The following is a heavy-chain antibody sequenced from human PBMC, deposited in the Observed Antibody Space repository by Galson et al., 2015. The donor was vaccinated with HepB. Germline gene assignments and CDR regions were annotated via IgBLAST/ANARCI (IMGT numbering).Heavy chain of an antibody. Sequence: SVKVSCTASGYEFNKYGLSWVRQAPGQGLEWVGWVSGYDGSANYAPKFQDRVNMTTQTSTGTAYMEMRRLRSDTTAVYYCARDSRLELQLNNYYSYGMDVWGQGTAVIVS. D-gene: IGHD1-7*01. CDR2: VSGYDGSA. J-gene: IGHJ6*02. CDR3: ARDSRLELQLNNYYSYGMDV. V-gene: IGHV1-18*01. CDR1: GYEFNKYG.